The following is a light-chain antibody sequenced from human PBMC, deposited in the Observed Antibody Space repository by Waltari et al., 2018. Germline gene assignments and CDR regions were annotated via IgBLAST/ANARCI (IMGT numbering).Light chain of an antibody. Sequence: IQMTXXXXSLSASXGDRVTITCQASQDISNYLNWYQQKPGKAPKLLIYDASNLETGVXSXFSGSXSXXDFTFTIXXXQPEXXXTYYCXQYDNLPLXXXXGXKVEIK. CDR3: XQYDNLPLX. J-gene: IGKJ4*01. CDR2: DAS. CDR1: QDISNY. V-gene: IGKV1-33*01.